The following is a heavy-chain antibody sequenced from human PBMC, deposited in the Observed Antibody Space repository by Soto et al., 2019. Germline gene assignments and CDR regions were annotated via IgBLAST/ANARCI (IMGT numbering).Heavy chain of an antibody. CDR2: ISGSGGST. J-gene: IGHJ6*02. D-gene: IGHD3-3*01. Sequence: GGSLRLSCAASGFTFTSYAMRCFLQSPVAVLEWVSAISGSGGSTYYADSVKGRFTISRDNSKNTLYLQMNSLRAEDTAVYYCAKGLITIFGVVIKYYYYYYGMDVWGQGTTVTVSS. V-gene: IGHV3-23*01. CDR1: GFTFTSYA. CDR3: AKGLITIFGVVIKYYYYYYGMDV.